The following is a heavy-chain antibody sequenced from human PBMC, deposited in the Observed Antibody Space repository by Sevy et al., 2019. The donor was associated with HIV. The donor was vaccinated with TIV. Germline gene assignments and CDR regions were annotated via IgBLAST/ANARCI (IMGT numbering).Heavy chain of an antibody. Sequence: ASVKVSCKTSGYIFSSHDINWVRQAPGQGLEWMGWMNPNNGNTGYVQKFQDRVTMTRDSSIATAYMELRGLTSDDTAVYYCARDPSGNYLTPHYRDYYGLDVWGQGIAVTVSS. CDR3: ARDPSGNYLTPHYRDYYGLDV. CDR2: MNPNNGNT. V-gene: IGHV1-8*01. J-gene: IGHJ6*02. CDR1: GYIFSSHD. D-gene: IGHD1-7*01.